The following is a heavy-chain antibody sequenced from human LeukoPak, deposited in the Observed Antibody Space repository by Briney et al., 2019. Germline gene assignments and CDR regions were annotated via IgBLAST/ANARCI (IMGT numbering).Heavy chain of an antibody. CDR2: IFPSGGEI. CDR3: ATYRQVLLPFES. J-gene: IGHJ4*02. D-gene: IGHD2-8*02. CDR1: GFTFSSYG. Sequence: GGTLRLSCAASGFTFSSYGMSWVRQPPGKGLEWVSSIFPSGGEIRYADSVRGRFTISRDNSKSTLSLQMNSLRAEDTAIYYCATYRQVLLPFESWGQGTLVTVSS. V-gene: IGHV3-23*01.